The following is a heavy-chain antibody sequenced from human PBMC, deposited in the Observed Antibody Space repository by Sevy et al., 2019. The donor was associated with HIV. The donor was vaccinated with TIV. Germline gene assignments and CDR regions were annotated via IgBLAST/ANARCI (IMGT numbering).Heavy chain of an antibody. J-gene: IGHJ3*02. D-gene: IGHD6-6*01. CDR3: ARDQPDVVDDSFDI. V-gene: IGHV3-23*01. Sequence: GGSLRLSCAASGFTFITYAMNWVRQAPGKGLEWVSAVSGGGSSTYYAESLKGRFTISRDNAKDTLYLQMNSLRAEDSAVYYCARDQPDVVDDSFDIWGQGTMVTVSS. CDR2: VSGGGSST. CDR1: GFTFITYA.